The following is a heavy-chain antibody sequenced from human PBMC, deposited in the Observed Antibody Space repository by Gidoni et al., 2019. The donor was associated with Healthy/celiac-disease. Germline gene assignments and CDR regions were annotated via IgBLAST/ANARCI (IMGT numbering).Heavy chain of an antibody. CDR3: ARDRYYYDSSGYRV. J-gene: IGHJ3*01. CDR1: GVSSSGYY. CDR2: INHSGST. V-gene: IGHV4-34*01. D-gene: IGHD3-22*01. Sequence: QVQLQQWGAGLLKPSATPSPTCAVYGVSSSGYYWSWIRQPPGKGLEWIGEINHSGSTNYNPSLKSRVTISVDTSKNQFSLKLSSVTAADTAVYYCARDRYYYDSSGYRVWGQGTMVTVSS.